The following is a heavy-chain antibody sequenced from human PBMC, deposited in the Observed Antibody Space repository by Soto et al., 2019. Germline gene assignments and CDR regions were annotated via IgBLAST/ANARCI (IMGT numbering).Heavy chain of an antibody. CDR2: IYHSGST. J-gene: IGHJ4*02. CDR3: ARLGITGTTRAFDY. CDR1: GGSISSSNW. Sequence: PSETLSLTCAVSGGSISSSNWWSWVRQPPGKGLEWIGEIYHSGSTNYNPSLKSRVTISVDKSKNQFSLKLSSVTAADTAVYYCARLGITGTTRAFDYWGQGTLVTVSS. V-gene: IGHV4-4*02. D-gene: IGHD1-7*01.